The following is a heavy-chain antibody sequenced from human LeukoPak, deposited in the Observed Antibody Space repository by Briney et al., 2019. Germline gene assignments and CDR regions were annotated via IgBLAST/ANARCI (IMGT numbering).Heavy chain of an antibody. CDR3: ARDNSVEDTAWWFDP. V-gene: IGHV1-46*01. Sequence: ASVKVSCKASRYTFTGYFMHWVRQAPGQGLEWMGIINPSGGSTSYAQKFQGRVTMTRDMSTSTDYMELSSLRSEDTAVYYCARDNSVEDTAWWFDPWGQGTLVTVSS. D-gene: IGHD4-23*01. CDR1: RYTFTGYF. J-gene: IGHJ5*02. CDR2: INPSGGST.